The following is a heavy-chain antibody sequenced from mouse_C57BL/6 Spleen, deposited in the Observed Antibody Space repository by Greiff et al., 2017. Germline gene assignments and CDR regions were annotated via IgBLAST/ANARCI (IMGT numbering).Heavy chain of an antibody. J-gene: IGHJ4*01. V-gene: IGHV1-69*01. CDR2: IDPSASYT. CDR3: VRRYYRSRGVYAMDY. D-gene: IGHD1-1*01. Sequence: QVQLQQSGAELVMPGASVKLSCKASGYTFTSYWIDWVKQRPGQGLEWIGEIDPSASYTNYNQKFKGKSTFTVDKSSNTAYMHLSSLPYEHSAVYYCVRRYYRSRGVYAMDYWGQGTSVTVSS. CDR1: GYTFTSYW.